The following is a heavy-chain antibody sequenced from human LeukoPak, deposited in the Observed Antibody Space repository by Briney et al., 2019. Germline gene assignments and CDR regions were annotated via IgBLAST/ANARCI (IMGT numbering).Heavy chain of an antibody. CDR3: ARCLNTYYYDNSGYSPEHYYMDV. Sequence: SETLSLTCTVSGDSISNYYWSWVRQPAGKGLEWIGRIYASGSSNYNPSLKSRITMSVDTSKNPFSLKLSSVTAADTAVYYCARCLNTYYYDNSGYSPEHYYMDVWGKGTTVIVSS. J-gene: IGHJ6*03. D-gene: IGHD3-22*01. CDR1: GDSISNYY. CDR2: IYASGSS. V-gene: IGHV4-4*07.